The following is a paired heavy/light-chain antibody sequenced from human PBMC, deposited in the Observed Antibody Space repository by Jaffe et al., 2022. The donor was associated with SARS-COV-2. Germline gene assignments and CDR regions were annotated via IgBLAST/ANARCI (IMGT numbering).Heavy chain of an antibody. Sequence: EVQVLESGGGLVQPGGSLRLSCAVSGLNFRSYGMTWVRQTPGARLEWVATITGTGDDTYYADSVKGRFTISRENPKSTHYLHMSSLRADDTAVYYCAKLPGGGTYYADGRADYWGQGTLVAVSS. V-gene: IGHV3-23*01. D-gene: IGHD3-3*01. CDR1: GLNFRSYG. J-gene: IGHJ4*02. CDR2: ITGTGDDT. CDR3: AKLPGGGTYYADGRADY.
Light chain of an antibody. J-gene: IGKJ1*01. CDR2: KVS. CDR3: HQYKSFSWT. CDR1: ESIDSW. Sequence: DIQLTQSPSTLSASVGDRVTITCRASESIDSWLAWYQQKPGRAPKLLIFKVSNLESGVPPRFSGSGSGTEFTLTIGSLQPDDFATYYCHQYKSFSWTFGQGTKVEI. V-gene: IGKV1-5*03.